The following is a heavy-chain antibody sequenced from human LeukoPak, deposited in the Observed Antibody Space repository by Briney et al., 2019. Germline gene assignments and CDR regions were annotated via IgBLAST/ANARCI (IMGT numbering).Heavy chain of an antibody. Sequence: GGSLRLSCAASGFTFSNAWMSWVRQAPGKGLEWVGRIKSKTDGGTTDYAAPVKGRFTISRDDSKNTAYLQMNSLKTEDTAVYYCTRIVGATPGYYYYYMDVWGKGTTVTVSS. CDR3: TRIVGATPGYYYYYMDV. D-gene: IGHD2-15*01. CDR1: GFTFSNAW. V-gene: IGHV3-15*01. J-gene: IGHJ6*03. CDR2: IKSKTDGGTT.